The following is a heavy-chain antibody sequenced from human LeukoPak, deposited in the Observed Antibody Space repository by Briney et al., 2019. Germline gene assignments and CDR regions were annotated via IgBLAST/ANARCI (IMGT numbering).Heavy chain of an antibody. CDR1: GYTFTGYY. D-gene: IGHD3-3*01. J-gene: IGHJ4*02. CDR2: INPNSGGT. Sequence: GASVKVSCKASGYTFTGYYMHWVRQAPGQGLEWMGWINPNSGGTNYAQKFQVRVTMTRDTSISTAYMELSRLRSDDTAVYYCARGSKEEWLTLDYWGQGTLVTVSS. CDR3: ARGSKEEWLTLDY. V-gene: IGHV1-2*02.